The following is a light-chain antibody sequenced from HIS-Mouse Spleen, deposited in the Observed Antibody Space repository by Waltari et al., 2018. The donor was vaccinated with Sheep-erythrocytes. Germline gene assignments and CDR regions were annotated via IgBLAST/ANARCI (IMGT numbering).Light chain of an antibody. CDR3: CSYAGSYTFWV. CDR2: DVS. J-gene: IGLJ3*02. V-gene: IGLV2-11*01. Sequence: QSALTQPASVSGSPGQSITISCTGTSSDVGGYNYVSWYQQHPGKAPKLMIYDVSKRPSAVPDRFSGSKSGNTASLTISGLQAEDEADYYCCSYAGSYTFWVFGGGTKLTVL. CDR1: SSDVGGYNY.